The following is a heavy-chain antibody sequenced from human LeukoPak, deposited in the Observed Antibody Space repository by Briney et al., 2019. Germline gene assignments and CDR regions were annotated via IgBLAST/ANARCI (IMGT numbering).Heavy chain of an antibody. Sequence: SETLSLTCTVSGGSISSYYWSWIRQPAGKGLEWIGRIYTSGSTNYNPSLKSRVTMSVDTSKNQCSLKRSSVTAADTAVYYCARNYYGSGRGDYWGQGTLVTVSS. CDR3: ARNYYGSGRGDY. D-gene: IGHD3-10*01. CDR1: GGSISSYY. J-gene: IGHJ4*02. V-gene: IGHV4-4*07. CDR2: IYTSGST.